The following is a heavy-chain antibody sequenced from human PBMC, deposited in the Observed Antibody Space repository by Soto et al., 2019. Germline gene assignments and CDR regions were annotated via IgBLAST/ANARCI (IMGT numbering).Heavy chain of an antibody. CDR2: ISAYNGNT. D-gene: IGHD3-22*01. CDR3: AREPARYYYDSSGYYCEGMDV. J-gene: IGHJ6*02. CDR1: GYTFTSYG. Sequence: ASVKVSCKASGYTFTSYGISWVRQAPGQGPERLGWISAYNGNTNYAQKFQGRVTITADESTSTAYMELSSLRSEDTAVYYYAREPARYYYDSSGYYCEGMDVCGQGTTVTV. V-gene: IGHV1-18*04.